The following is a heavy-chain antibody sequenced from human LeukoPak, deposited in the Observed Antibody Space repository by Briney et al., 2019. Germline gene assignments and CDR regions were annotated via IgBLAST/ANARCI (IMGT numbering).Heavy chain of an antibody. CDR3: ARDGDTAMVSGMDV. Sequence: PGGSLRLSCAASGFTVSSNYMSWVRQAPGKGLEWVSVIYSGGSTYYADSVKGRFTTSRDNSKNTLYLQMNSLRAEDTAVYYCARDGDTAMVSGMDVWGQGATVTVSS. D-gene: IGHD5-18*01. V-gene: IGHV3-66*01. CDR1: GFTVSSNY. J-gene: IGHJ6*02. CDR2: IYSGGST.